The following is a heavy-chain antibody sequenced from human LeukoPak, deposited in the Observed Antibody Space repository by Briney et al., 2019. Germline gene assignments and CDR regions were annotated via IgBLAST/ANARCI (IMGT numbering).Heavy chain of an antibody. CDR3: AKQLYGSGSYSFFDY. J-gene: IGHJ4*02. CDR2: ISWNSGSI. D-gene: IGHD3-10*01. Sequence: GGSLRLSCAASGFTFDDYAVHWVRQAPGKGLEWVSGISWNSGSIGYADSVKGRFTISRDNAKNSLYLQMNSLRAEDTALYYCAKQLYGSGSYSFFDYWGQGTLVTVSS. CDR1: GFTFDDYA. V-gene: IGHV3-9*01.